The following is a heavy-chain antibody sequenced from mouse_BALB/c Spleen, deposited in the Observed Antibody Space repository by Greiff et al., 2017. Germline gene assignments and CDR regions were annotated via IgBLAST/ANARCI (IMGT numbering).Heavy chain of an antibody. D-gene: IGHD2-2*01. Sequence: QVQLKESGAELMKPGASVKISCKATGYTFSSYWIEWVKQRPGHGLEWIGEILPGSGSTNYNEKFKGKATFTADTSSNTAYMQLSSLTSEDSAVYYCARYDPMFTAWFAYWGQGTLVTVSA. J-gene: IGHJ3*01. CDR3: ARYDPMFTAWFAY. CDR1: GYTFSSYW. V-gene: IGHV1-9*01. CDR2: ILPGSGST.